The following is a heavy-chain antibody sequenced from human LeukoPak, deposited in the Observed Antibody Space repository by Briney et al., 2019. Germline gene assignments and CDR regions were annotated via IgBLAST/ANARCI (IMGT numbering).Heavy chain of an antibody. D-gene: IGHD7-27*01. CDR3: AASLGPRDY. J-gene: IGHJ4*02. CDR1: GFTFSSYE. V-gene: IGHV3-48*03. CDR2: ITSTSNSI. Sequence: GGSLRLSCAACGFTFSSYETNWVRQAPGKGLEWISYITSTSNSIYYAESVKGRFTISRDNTKNSLYLQMDSLRVEDTALYFCAASLGPRDYWGQGILVTVSS.